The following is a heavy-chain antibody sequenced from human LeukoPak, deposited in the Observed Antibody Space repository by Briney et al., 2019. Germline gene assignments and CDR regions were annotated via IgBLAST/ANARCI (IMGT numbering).Heavy chain of an antibody. CDR1: GGSISSYY. Sequence: SETLSLTCTVSGGSISSYYWSWIRQPAGKGLEWIGRNYTSGSTNYNPSLKSRVTMSVDSSKNQFSLKLSSVTAADTAVYYCAASMITFGGVVETIDYWGQGTLVTVSS. V-gene: IGHV4-4*07. J-gene: IGHJ4*02. CDR3: AASMITFGGVVETIDY. D-gene: IGHD3-16*02. CDR2: NYTSGST.